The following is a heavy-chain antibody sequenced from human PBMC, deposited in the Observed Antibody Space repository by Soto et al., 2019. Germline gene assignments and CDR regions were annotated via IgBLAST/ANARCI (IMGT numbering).Heavy chain of an antibody. CDR2: ISYDGSNK. CDR1: GFTFSSYG. Sequence: GGSLRLSCAASGFTFSSYGMHWVRQAPGKGLEWVAVISYDGSNKYYADSVEGRFTISRDNSKNTLYLQMNSLRAEDTAVYYCANIAAALDAFDIWGQGTMVTVSS. CDR3: ANIAAALDAFDI. J-gene: IGHJ3*02. V-gene: IGHV3-30*18. D-gene: IGHD6-13*01.